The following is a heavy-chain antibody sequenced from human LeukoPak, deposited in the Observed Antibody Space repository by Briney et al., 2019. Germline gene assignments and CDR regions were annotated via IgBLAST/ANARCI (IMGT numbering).Heavy chain of an antibody. Sequence: GSSVKVPCKASGGTFSSYAISWVRQAPGQGLEWMRGIIPIFGTANYAQKFQGRVTITTDESTSTAYMELSSLRSEDTAEYYCARRQQMAPESSSTSLLTSPDAFDIWGQGTMVTVSS. J-gene: IGHJ3*02. CDR1: GGTFSSYA. V-gene: IGHV1-69*05. CDR3: ARRQQMAPESSSTSLLTSPDAFDI. D-gene: IGHD2-2*01. CDR2: IIPIFGTA.